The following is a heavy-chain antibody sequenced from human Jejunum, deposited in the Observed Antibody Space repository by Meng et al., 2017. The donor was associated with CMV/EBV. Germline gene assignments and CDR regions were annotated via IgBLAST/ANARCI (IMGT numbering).Heavy chain of an antibody. Sequence: FSGFSLTTTGMRVVWIRQSPSRALEWLARIDWDDATFSSTSLTTRLTISTDTSKNQVVLTMTNMDPVDTATYYCVGNRGRSDLNYWGQGTLVTVSS. CDR1: GFSLTTTGMR. D-gene: IGHD3-16*02. J-gene: IGHJ4*02. V-gene: IGHV2-70D*14. CDR3: VGNRGRSDLNY. CDR2: IDWDDAT.